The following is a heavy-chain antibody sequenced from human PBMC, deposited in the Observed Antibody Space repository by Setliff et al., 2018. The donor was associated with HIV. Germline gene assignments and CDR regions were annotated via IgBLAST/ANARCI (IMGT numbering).Heavy chain of an antibody. CDR3: ARDWVTRSNYYGSGSPWYFDF. V-gene: IGHV4-4*07. CDR1: GDSIGDYY. J-gene: IGHJ2*01. CDR2: VYASAYS. Sequence: TVSGDSIGDYYWNWIRQPAGKGLEWIGRVYASAYSNYNPSLKSRVTMSVDTSQNQFSLKLRSVNAADTAVYYCARDWVTRSNYYGSGSPWYFDFWGRGILVTVSS. D-gene: IGHD3-10*01.